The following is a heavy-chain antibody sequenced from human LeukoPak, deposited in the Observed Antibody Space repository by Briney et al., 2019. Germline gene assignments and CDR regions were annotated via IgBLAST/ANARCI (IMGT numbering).Heavy chain of an antibody. Sequence: PGESLRLSCTASGFTFGDYAMSWFRQAPGKGLEWVGFIRSKAYGGTTEYAASVKGRFTISRDDSKSIAYLQMNSLKTEDTAVYYCTRDDFWSGYYPPRDYWGQGTLVTVSS. J-gene: IGHJ4*02. D-gene: IGHD3-3*01. CDR2: IRSKAYGGTT. CDR1: GFTFGDYA. CDR3: TRDDFWSGYYPPRDY. V-gene: IGHV3-49*03.